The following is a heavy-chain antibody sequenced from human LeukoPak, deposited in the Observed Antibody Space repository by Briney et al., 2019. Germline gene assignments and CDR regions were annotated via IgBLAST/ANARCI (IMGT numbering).Heavy chain of an antibody. CDR1: GGSISSYY. V-gene: IGHV4-4*07. D-gene: IGHD3-10*01. J-gene: IGHJ5*02. CDR2: IYSRGST. CDR3: ARDSGTTGEVKFDP. Sequence: SETLSLTCTVSGGSISSYYLSWIRQPAGKGLEWIGRIYSRGSTYNPSLKSRVTMSADTSRNHVSLTLNSVTAADTAVYYCARDSGTTGEVKFDPWGQGTLVTVSS.